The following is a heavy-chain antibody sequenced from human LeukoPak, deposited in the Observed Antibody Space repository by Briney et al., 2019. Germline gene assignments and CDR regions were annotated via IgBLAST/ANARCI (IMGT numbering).Heavy chain of an antibody. CDR3: ARGLLWFGELWFY. CDR2: INPNSGGT. Sequence: ASVKVSCKASGYTFTGYYMHWVRQAPGQGLEWMGWINPNSGGTNYAQKFQGRVTMTRDTSISTAYMELSRLRSDDTAVYYCARGLLWFGELWFYWGQGTLVTVSS. J-gene: IGHJ4*02. V-gene: IGHV1-2*02. CDR1: GYTFTGYY. D-gene: IGHD3-10*01.